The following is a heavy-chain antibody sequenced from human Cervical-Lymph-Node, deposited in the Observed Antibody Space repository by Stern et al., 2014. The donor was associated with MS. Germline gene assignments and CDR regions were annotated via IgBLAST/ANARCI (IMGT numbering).Heavy chain of an antibody. CDR3: ARDDRGSSWYRFDF. Sequence: VQLVESGPGVAKPSQTLSLTCTVSGGSISTDGYYWTWLRQHPEKGLVGIGYFYYSGSTYYTPSLKSRVTMSLDTSKSQFSLNLSSVTAADTAIYYCARDDRGSSWYRFDFWGQGTLVTVSS. CDR1: GGSISTDGYY. D-gene: IGHD6-13*01. CDR2: FYYSGST. J-gene: IGHJ4*02. V-gene: IGHV4-31*03.